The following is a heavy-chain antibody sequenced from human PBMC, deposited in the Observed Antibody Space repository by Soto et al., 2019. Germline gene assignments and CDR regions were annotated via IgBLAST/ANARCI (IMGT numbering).Heavy chain of an antibody. Sequence: GASVKVSCKASGYTFTSYGISWVRQAPGQGLEWMGWISAYNGNTNYAQKLQGRVTMTTDTSTSTAYMELRSLRSDDTAVYYCARVPLERAGSGSYYNYYYYGMDVWGQGTTVTVSS. D-gene: IGHD3-10*01. J-gene: IGHJ6*02. CDR2: ISAYNGNT. CDR3: ARVPLERAGSGSYYNYYYYGMDV. CDR1: GYTFTSYG. V-gene: IGHV1-18*01.